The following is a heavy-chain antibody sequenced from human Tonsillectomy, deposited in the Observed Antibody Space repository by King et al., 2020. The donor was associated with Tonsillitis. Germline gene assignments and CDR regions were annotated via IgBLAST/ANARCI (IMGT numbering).Heavy chain of an antibody. V-gene: IGHV3-21*01. CDR3: ARAPDRVNAFDI. J-gene: IGHJ3*02. D-gene: IGHD4-11*01. CDR1: GFTFSSYS. CDR2: ISSSRSYI. Sequence: VQLVESGGGLVKPGGSLRLSCAASGFTFSSYSVNWVRQAPGKGLEWVSCISSSRSYISYADSVKGRFTISRDNAKNSLYLQMSSLRAEDTAVYFCARAPDRVNAFDIWGQGTMV.